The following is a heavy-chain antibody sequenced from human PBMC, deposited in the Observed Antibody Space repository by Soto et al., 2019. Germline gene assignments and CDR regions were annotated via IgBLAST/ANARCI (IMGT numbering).Heavy chain of an antibody. D-gene: IGHD3-10*01. V-gene: IGHV1-46*01. CDR2: INPSGGST. CDR1: GYTFTSYY. Sequence: ASVKVSGKASGYTFTSYYMHWVRQAPGQGLEWMGIINPSGGSTSYAQKFQGRVTMTRDTSTSTVYMELSSLRSEDTAVYYCARDAGENYYGSGRWSFDSWGQGTMAPVSS. J-gene: IGHJ3*02. CDR3: ARDAGENYYGSGRWSFDS.